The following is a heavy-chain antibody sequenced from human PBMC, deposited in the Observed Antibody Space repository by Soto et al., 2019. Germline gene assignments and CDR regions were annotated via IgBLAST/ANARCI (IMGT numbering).Heavy chain of an antibody. CDR2: ISGRGGST. CDR3: AKRRIIGGGCSGDSCHSELDY. J-gene: IGHJ4*02. D-gene: IGHD2-15*01. V-gene: IGHV3-23*01. CDR1: GFTISTYG. Sequence: EVQLLESGGGLVQPGGSLRLSCVASGFTISTYGMTWVRQAPGKGLEWVSTISGRGGSTYYADSVKGRFTISRDNSKNTLYLQMNSLRAEDTAVYYCAKRRIIGGGCSGDSCHSELDYWGQGTLVTVSS.